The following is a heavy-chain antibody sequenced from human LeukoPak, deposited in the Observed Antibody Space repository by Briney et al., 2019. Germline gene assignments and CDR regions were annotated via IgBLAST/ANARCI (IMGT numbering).Heavy chain of an antibody. Sequence: GESLKISCKGSGYSFTSYWIGWVRQMPGKGLEWMGIIYPVDSDTRYSPSFQGSVTISADTPISTAYLQWSSLKASDPAMYYCARQNDFRLDYWGQGTLVTVSS. CDR2: IYPVDSDT. CDR3: ARQNDFRLDY. CDR1: GYSFTSYW. V-gene: IGHV5-51*01. D-gene: IGHD3-3*01. J-gene: IGHJ4*02.